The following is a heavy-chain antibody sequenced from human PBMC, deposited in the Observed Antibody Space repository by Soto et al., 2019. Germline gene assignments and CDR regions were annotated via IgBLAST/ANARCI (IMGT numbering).Heavy chain of an antibody. V-gene: IGHV1-69*08. D-gene: IGHD3-22*01. CDR1: GGTFSSYT. CDR2: IIPILGIA. J-gene: IGHJ6*02. CDR3: ARETYYYDSSGYYYGNYYYYYGMDV. Sequence: QVQLVQSGAEVKKPGSSVKVSCKASGGTFSSYTISWVRQAPGQGLEWMGRIIPILGIANYAQKFQGRVTITADKSTSTAYMELISLRSEDTAVYYCARETYYYDSSGYYYGNYYYYYGMDVWGQGTTVTVSS.